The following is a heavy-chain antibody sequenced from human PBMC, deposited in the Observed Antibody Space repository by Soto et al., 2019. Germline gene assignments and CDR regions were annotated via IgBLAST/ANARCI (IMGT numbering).Heavy chain of an antibody. CDR3: ASSGSGWYLY. V-gene: IGHV1-8*01. CDR2: MNPNSGNT. J-gene: IGHJ4*02. Sequence: QVQLVQSGAEVKKPGASVKVSCKASGYTFTSYDINWVRQATGQGLEWMGWMNPNSGNTGDAQKFQGRVTRTRNTSISTGYIDLRSLRSEDTAVYYFASSGSGWYLYWGQGTLFTVSA. CDR1: GYTFTSYD. D-gene: IGHD6-19*01.